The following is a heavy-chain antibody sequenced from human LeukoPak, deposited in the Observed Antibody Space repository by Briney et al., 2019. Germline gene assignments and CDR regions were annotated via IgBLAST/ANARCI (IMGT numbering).Heavy chain of an antibody. CDR1: GYTFTGYY. CDR2: INPNSGGT. CDR3: ARMEMETDYYYYYSMDV. D-gene: IGHD5-24*01. V-gene: IGHV1-2*02. J-gene: IGHJ6*03. Sequence: ASVKVSCKASGYTFTGYYMHWVQQAPGQGLKWMEWINPNSGGTNYAQKFQGRVTMTRDTSISTAYMELSRLKSDDTAVYYCARMEMETDYYYYYSMDVWGRGTTVTVSS.